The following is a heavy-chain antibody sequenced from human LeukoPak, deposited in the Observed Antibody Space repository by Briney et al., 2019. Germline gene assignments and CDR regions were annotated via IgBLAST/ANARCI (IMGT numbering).Heavy chain of an antibody. D-gene: IGHD1-26*01. CDR3: AKDRVGATLYFDY. CDR2: ISGSGVTT. Sequence: GGSLRLSCAASGFAFLNYGMSWVRQAPGKGLEWVSAISGSGVTTYYAGSVKGRFTISRDNTKNTLYLQMNSLRAEDTAVYYCAKDRVGATLYFDYWGQGTLVTVSS. CDR1: GFAFLNYG. V-gene: IGHV3-23*01. J-gene: IGHJ4*02.